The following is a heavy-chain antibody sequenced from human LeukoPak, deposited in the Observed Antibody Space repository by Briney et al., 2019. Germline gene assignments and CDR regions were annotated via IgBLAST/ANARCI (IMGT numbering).Heavy chain of an antibody. CDR2: IYYSGST. Sequence: SETLSLTCTISGYSISSGYYWGWIRQPPGKGLEWIGSIYYSGSTYYNPSLKSRVTISVDTSKNQFSLKLSSVTAADTAVYYCARLDYYDSSGYYYARSGIDYWGQGTLVTVSS. CDR1: GYSISSGYY. CDR3: ARLDYYDSSGYYYARSGIDY. J-gene: IGHJ4*02. V-gene: IGHV4-38-2*02. D-gene: IGHD3-22*01.